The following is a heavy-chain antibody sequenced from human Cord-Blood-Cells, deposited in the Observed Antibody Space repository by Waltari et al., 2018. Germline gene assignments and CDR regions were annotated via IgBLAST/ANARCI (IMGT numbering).Heavy chain of an antibody. Sequence: QVQLQQWGAGLLKPSETLSLTCAVYGGSFSGYYWSWIRQHPGKGLEWIGEINHSGSTNYNPSLKSRVTISVDTSKNQFSLKLSSVTAADTAVYYCARGRVGVYFDYWGQGTLVTVSS. CDR3: ARGRVGVYFDY. D-gene: IGHD3-10*01. CDR1: GGSFSGYY. CDR2: INHSGST. J-gene: IGHJ4*02. V-gene: IGHV4-34*01.